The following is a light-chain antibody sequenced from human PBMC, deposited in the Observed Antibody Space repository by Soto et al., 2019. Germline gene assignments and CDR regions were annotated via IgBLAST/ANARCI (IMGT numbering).Light chain of an antibody. CDR1: QRLVYSDGNTY. CDR3: QQLNSYPFT. V-gene: IGKV2-30*01. CDR2: KVS. J-gene: IGKJ4*01. Sequence: DVVMTQSPRSLPVTLGQPASISCRSSQRLVYSDGNTYLNWFQQRPGQSPRRLIYKVSNRDSGVPSRFSGSGSGTDFTLTISSLQPEDFATYYCQQLNSYPFTFGGGTKVDNK.